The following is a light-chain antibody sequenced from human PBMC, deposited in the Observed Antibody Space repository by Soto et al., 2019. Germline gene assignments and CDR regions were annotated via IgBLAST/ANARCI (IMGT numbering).Light chain of an antibody. CDR3: QSYDSSLSGYV. CDR1: TRDVGTYNL. V-gene: IGLV2-14*02. J-gene: IGLJ1*01. Sequence: QSALTQPASVSGSPGQSITISCIGTTRDVGTYNLVSWYQKHPGNAPRLVIYEGSKRPSGVSNRFSGSRSGSTASLAITGLQAEDEADYYCQSYDSSLSGYVFGTGTKVTVL. CDR2: EGS.